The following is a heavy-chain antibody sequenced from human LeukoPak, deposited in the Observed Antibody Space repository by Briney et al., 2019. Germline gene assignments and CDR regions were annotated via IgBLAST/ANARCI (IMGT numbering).Heavy chain of an antibody. Sequence: SQTLSLTCTVSGGSISSGDYYWSWIRQPPGKGLECIGYIYYSGSTYYNPSLKSRVTISVDTSKNQFSLKLSSVTAADTAVYYCATYDGSSSWYNYYYYYMDVWGKGTTVTVSS. CDR1: GGSISSGDYY. CDR2: IYYSGST. CDR3: ATYDGSSSWYNYYYYYMDV. D-gene: IGHD6-13*01. V-gene: IGHV4-30-4*08. J-gene: IGHJ6*03.